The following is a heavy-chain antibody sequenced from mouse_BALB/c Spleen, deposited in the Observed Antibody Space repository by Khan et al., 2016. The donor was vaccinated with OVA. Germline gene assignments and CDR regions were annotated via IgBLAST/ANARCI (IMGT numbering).Heavy chain of an antibody. CDR3: AVHSTGSFAY. J-gene: IGHJ3*01. V-gene: IGHV5-6*01. Sequence: EVELVESGGDLVKPGGSLKLSCAASGFTFSSDSMSWVRQTPDKRLEWVASISSGGDYTYYPDSVKGRFTISRDNAKNTLYLQMRDLKSEDTAMYYCAVHSTGSFAYWGQGTLVTVSA. CDR1: GFTFSSDS. CDR2: ISSGGDYT.